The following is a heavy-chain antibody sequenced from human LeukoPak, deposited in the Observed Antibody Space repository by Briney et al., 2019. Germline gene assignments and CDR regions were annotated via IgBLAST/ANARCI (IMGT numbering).Heavy chain of an antibody. J-gene: IGHJ4*02. CDR3: AKDSYDWPPTYYFDY. D-gene: IGHD3-3*01. CDR1: GFTFSSYG. V-gene: IGHV3-30*18. CDR2: ISYDGSNK. Sequence: PGGSLRLSCAASGFTFSSYGMHWVRQAPGKGLEWVAVISYDGSNKYYADSVKGRFTISRDNSKNTLYLQMNSLRAEDTAVYYCAKDSYDWPPTYYFDYWGQGTLVTVSS.